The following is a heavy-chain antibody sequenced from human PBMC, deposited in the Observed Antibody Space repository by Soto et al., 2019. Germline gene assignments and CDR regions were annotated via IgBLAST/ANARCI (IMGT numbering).Heavy chain of an antibody. CDR1: GGSISSGAHY. D-gene: IGHD3-22*01. CDR3: ARAYRSASYFDRSAYYYFKLFDP. J-gene: IGHJ5*02. Sequence: PSETLSLTCSVSGGSISSGAHYWSWIRQHPGKGLEWIGYIYYSGSTYYNPSLKSRITISVDTSKNQFSLKLTAVTAADTAVYYCARAYRSASYFDRSAYYYFKLFDPWGQGTLVTVSS. CDR2: IYYSGST. V-gene: IGHV4-31*03.